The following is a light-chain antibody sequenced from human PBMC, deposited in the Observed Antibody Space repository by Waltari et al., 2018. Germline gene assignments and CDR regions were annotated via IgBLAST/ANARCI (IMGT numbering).Light chain of an antibody. CDR3: QQYYSIPQT. V-gene: IGKV4-1*01. Sequence: IVMTQSPDSLTVSLGERATINCKSSRSVLYSSNNKNYLAWYQQKPGQPPKLLIFWASTRESGVPDRFSGSGSGTDFTLTISSLQAEDVAVYYCQQYYSIPQTFGQGTKLEIK. CDR1: RSVLYSSNNKNY. CDR2: WAS. J-gene: IGKJ2*01.